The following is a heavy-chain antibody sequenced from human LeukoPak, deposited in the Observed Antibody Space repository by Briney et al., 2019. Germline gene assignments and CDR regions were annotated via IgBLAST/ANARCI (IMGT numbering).Heavy chain of an antibody. CDR3: ARFGGNSGWFDP. CDR1: GGSISSYY. Sequence: PSETLSLTCTVSGGSISSYYWSWIRQPPGKGLEWIGYIYYSGSTNYNPSLKSRVTISVDTSKNQFSLQLTSVTAADTAVYYCARFGGNSGWFDPWGQGTLVTVSS. J-gene: IGHJ5*02. CDR2: IYYSGST. D-gene: IGHD4-23*01. V-gene: IGHV4-59*01.